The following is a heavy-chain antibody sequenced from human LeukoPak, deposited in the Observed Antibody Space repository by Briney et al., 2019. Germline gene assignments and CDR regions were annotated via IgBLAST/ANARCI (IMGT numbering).Heavy chain of an antibody. CDR2: ISRSSSYI. Sequence: PGGSLRLSCAASAFTVSSYSMNWVRQAPGKGLEWASSISRSSSYIYYADSVKGRFTISRDNARNSLYLQMNSLRAEDTAVYYCARDRADYGDWYFDLWGRGPLVTVSS. D-gene: IGHD4-17*01. J-gene: IGHJ2*01. V-gene: IGHV3-21*01. CDR3: ARDRADYGDWYFDL. CDR1: AFTVSSYS.